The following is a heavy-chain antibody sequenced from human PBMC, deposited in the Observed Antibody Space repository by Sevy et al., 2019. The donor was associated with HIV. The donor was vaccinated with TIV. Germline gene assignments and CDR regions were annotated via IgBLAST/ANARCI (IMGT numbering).Heavy chain of an antibody. D-gene: IGHD3-3*01. CDR1: GFTFSSYE. CDR3: AREGSIFGVVPNYGMDV. V-gene: IGHV3-48*03. J-gene: IGHJ6*02. CDR2: ISSSGSTI. Sequence: GGSLRLSCAASGFTFSSYEMNWVRQAPGKGLEWVSYISSSGSTIYYADFVKGRFTISRDNAKNSLYLQMNSLRAEDTTVYYCAREGSIFGVVPNYGMDVWGQGTTVTVSS.